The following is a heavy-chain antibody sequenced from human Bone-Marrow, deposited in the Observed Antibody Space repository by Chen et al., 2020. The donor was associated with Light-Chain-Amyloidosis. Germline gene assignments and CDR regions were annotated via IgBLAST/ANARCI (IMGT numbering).Heavy chain of an antibody. J-gene: IGHJ5*02. V-gene: IGHV4-39*01. Sequence: QVQLQESGRGLMKPSETLSLTCSVSGGSTRSSSNYWGWIRQPPRKGLEWIGSVYYSGRTYYSPSLKSRVSISIDTSKNQFTLRLTSVTAADSAVYFCARAVDYSNYGWFDPWGQGTLVTVSS. CDR1: GGSTRSSSNY. CDR2: VYYSGRT. D-gene: IGHD4-4*01. CDR3: ARAVDYSNYGWFDP.